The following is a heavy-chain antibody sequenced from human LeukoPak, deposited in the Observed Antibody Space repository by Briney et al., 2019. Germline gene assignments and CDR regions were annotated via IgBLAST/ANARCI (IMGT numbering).Heavy chain of an antibody. CDR3: ARLTTVTTGRQYFQH. J-gene: IGHJ1*01. Sequence: GESLKISFKASGXSFTTYCIGWVRQMPGKGVEWMGIIYPGDSDTKYSPSFQGQVTISADKSISTAYLQWNSLKASDTAVYYCARLTTVTTGRQYFQHWGQGTLVTVSS. CDR2: IYPGDSDT. CDR1: GXSFTTYC. D-gene: IGHD4-17*01. V-gene: IGHV5-51*01.